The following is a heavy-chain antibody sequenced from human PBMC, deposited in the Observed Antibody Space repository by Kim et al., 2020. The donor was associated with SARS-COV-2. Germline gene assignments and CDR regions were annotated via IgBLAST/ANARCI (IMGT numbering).Heavy chain of an antibody. CDR3: APYYDSNSYRGQWD. CDR2: ISSNSGHT. CDR1: GYSFSNYG. D-gene: IGHD3-22*01. J-gene: IGHJ4*01. Sequence: ASVKVSCKASGYSFSNYGLVWARQAPGQGLEWMGWISSNSGHTKYAQNVQGRVTLTTDTSTNTDYMELSSLRSDDTAVYYCAPYYDSNSYRGQWDWGQGTPVTVSS. V-gene: IGHV1-18*01.